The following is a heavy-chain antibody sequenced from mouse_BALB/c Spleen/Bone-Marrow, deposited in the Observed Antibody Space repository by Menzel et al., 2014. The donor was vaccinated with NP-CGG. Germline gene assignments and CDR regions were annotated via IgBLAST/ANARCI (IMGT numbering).Heavy chain of an antibody. CDR1: GYTFTDHA. V-gene: IGHV1S53*02. J-gene: IGHJ2*01. CDR2: ISPGNGDI. CDR3: RRSVGNPFDH. Sequence: VQRVESDAELVKPGASVKISCKASGYTFTDHAIHWVKQKPEQGLEWIGYISPGNGDIKYNEKFKGKATLTADKSSSTAYMQLSGLTSEDSAVYICRRSVGNPFDHWGQGTTLTVSS. D-gene: IGHD2-1*01.